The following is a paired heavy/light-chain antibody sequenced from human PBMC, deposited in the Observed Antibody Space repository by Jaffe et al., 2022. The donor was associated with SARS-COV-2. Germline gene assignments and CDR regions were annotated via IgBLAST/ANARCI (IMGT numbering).Heavy chain of an antibody. CDR3: ARGNPKSSSLPDKHYYYYGMDV. J-gene: IGHJ6*02. V-gene: IGHV1-69*01. D-gene: IGHD6-6*01. CDR1: GGTFSSYA. CDR2: IIPIFGTA. Sequence: QVQLVQSGAEVKKPGSSVKVSCKASGGTFSSYAISWVRQAPGQGLEWMGGIIPIFGTANYAQKFQGRVTITADESTSTAYMELSSLRSEDTAVYYCARGNPKSSSLPDKHYYYYGMDVWGQGTTVTVSS.
Light chain of an antibody. CDR3: CSYAGLWV. CDR1: SSDVGSYNL. Sequence: QSALTQPASVSGSPGQSITISCTGTSSDVGSYNLVSWYQQHPGKAPKLMIYEVSKRPSGVSNRFSGSKSGNTASLTISGLQAEDEADYYCCSYAGLWVFGGGTKLTVL. V-gene: IGLV2-23*02. J-gene: IGLJ3*02. CDR2: EVS.